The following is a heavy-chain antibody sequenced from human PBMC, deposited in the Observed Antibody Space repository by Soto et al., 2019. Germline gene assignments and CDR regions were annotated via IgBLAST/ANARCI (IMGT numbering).Heavy chain of an antibody. Sequence: GASVKVSCKASGYTFTGYDIHWVRQAPGQGLEWMGWINPNSGGTSYAQKFQGWVTMTRDTSISTAYMELSRLISDDTAVYYCARDNCSGGSCYSDARMDVWGQGTMVTVSS. CDR3: ARDNCSGGSCYSDARMDV. D-gene: IGHD2-15*01. J-gene: IGHJ6*02. CDR2: INPNSGGT. V-gene: IGHV1-2*04. CDR1: GYTFTGYD.